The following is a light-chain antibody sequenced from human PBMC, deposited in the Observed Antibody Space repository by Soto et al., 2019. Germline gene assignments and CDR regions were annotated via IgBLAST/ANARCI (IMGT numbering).Light chain of an antibody. CDR2: EVS. CDR1: SSDVGGYNY. J-gene: IGLJ1*01. Sequence: QSVLTQPPSASGSPGQSVTISCTGTSSDVGGYNYVSWYQQHPGKAPKLMIYEVSKRPSGVPDRFSGSKSGNTASLTVSGLQAEEGADYYCSSYAGSNNYVFGTGTKVTVL. V-gene: IGLV2-8*01. CDR3: SSYAGSNNYV.